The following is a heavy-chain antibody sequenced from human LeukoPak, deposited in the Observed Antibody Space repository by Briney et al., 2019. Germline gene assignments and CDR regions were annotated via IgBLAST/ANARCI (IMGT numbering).Heavy chain of an antibody. CDR1: GGSISSSSW. D-gene: IGHD4-11*01. CDR2: IYHSGST. J-gene: IGHJ5*02. CDR3: ARAGLPPGKEFDP. Sequence: PSGTLSLTCAVSGGSISSSSWWSWVRQPPGKGLEWIGEIYHSGSTNYNPSLKSRVTISVDKSKNQSSLKLSSVTAADTAVYYCARAGLPPGKEFDPWGQGTLVTVSS. V-gene: IGHV4-4*02.